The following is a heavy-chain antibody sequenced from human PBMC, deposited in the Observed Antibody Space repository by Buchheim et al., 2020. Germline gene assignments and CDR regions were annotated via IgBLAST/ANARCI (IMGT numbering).Heavy chain of an antibody. CDR3: AKDMYASGWYSSDY. D-gene: IGHD6-19*01. Sequence: EVQLLESGGGLVQPGGSLRLSCVGSGLTFRNYAMSWVRQAPGKGLEWVSGISGSGGSTYYADSVKGRFTISRDNSKNTLYLQMNSLRAEDTAVYYCAKDMYASGWYSSDYWGQGTL. CDR2: ISGSGGST. J-gene: IGHJ4*02. V-gene: IGHV3-23*01. CDR1: GLTFRNYA.